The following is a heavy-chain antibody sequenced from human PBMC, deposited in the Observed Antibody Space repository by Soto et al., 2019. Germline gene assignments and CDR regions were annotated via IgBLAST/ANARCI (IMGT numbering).Heavy chain of an antibody. D-gene: IGHD6-6*01. CDR2: IYYSGST. J-gene: IGHJ6*02. V-gene: IGHV4-61*01. CDR1: GGSVSSWSYY. Sequence: SETLSLTCTVSGGSVSSWSYYWSWIRQPPGKGLEWIGYIYYSGSTNYNPSLKSRVTISVDTSKNQFSLKLSSVTAADTAVYYCAREGRAARPNYYGMDVWGQGTTVT. CDR3: AREGRAARPNYYGMDV.